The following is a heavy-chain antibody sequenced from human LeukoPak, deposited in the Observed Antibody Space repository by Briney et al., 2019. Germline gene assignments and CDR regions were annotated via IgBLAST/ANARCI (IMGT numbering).Heavy chain of an antibody. Sequence: PSETLSLTCAVYGGSFSGYYWSWIRQPPGKGLEWIGEINHSGSTNYNPSLKSRVTISVDTSKSQFSLKLSSVTAADTAVYYCARVVVAAFDYWGQGTLVTVSS. D-gene: IGHD2-15*01. CDR1: GGSFSGYY. CDR2: INHSGST. J-gene: IGHJ4*02. CDR3: ARVVVAAFDY. V-gene: IGHV4-34*01.